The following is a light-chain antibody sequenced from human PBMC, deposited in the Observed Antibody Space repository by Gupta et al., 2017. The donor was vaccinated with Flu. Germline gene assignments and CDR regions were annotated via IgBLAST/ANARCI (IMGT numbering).Light chain of an antibody. J-gene: IGKJ4*01. Sequence: GTLSLSPGERGTPSCRARQNIRSYNLDWYQQKPGQAPSLLIYGDSRRATGIPDRFSGSGSGTDFTLTISRLEPEDFAVYYCQQYAHSPLTFGGGTKVEIK. V-gene: IGKV3-20*01. CDR1: QNIRSYN. CDR2: GDS. CDR3: QQYAHSPLT.